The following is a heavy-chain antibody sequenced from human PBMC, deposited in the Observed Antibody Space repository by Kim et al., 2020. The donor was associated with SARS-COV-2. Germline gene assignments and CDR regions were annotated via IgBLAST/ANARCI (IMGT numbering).Heavy chain of an antibody. J-gene: IGHJ4*02. Sequence: SETLSLTCTVSGGSISSGSYYWSWIRQPAGKGLEWIGRTYTSGSTNYNPSLKSRVTISVDTSKNQFSLKLSSVTAADTAVYYCAAYSYGTPWVDYWGQGTLVTVSS. CDR1: GGSISSGSYY. CDR2: TYTSGST. V-gene: IGHV4-61*02. CDR3: AAYSYGTPWVDY. D-gene: IGHD5-18*01.